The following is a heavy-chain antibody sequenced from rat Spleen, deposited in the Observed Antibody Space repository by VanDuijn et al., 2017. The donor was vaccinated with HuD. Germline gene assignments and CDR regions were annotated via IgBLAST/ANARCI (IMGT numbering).Heavy chain of an antibody. J-gene: IGHJ1*01. CDR3: TRDEGYFDF. CDR2: MWKGGTT. Sequence: QVRLTESGPRLVQPSQTLSVTCTVSGFSLTSYHVSWVRQPPGKGLEWIGAMWKGGTTDYNSTLKSRLSISRDTSKNQVFLEMNSLQTDDTGTYYCTRDEGYFDFWGPGTMVTVSS. V-gene: IGHV2-61*01. CDR1: GFSLTSYH.